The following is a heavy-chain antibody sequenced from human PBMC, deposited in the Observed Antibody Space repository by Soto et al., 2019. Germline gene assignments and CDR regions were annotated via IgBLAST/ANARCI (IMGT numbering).Heavy chain of an antibody. CDR1: GYTFTSYG. CDR2: ISAYNGNT. D-gene: IGHD3-9*01. Sequence: ASVKVSCKASGYTFTSYGISWVRQAPGQGLEWMGWISAYNGNTNYAQKLQGSVTMTTDTSTSTAYMELRSLRSDDTAVYYCAREYYVILTGYSSPVYYYYGMDVWGHRTTVTVS. J-gene: IGHJ6*02. V-gene: IGHV1-18*04. CDR3: AREYYVILTGYSSPVYYYYGMDV.